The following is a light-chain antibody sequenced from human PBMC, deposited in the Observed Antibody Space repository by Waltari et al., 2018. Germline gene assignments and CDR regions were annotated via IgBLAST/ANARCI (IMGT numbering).Light chain of an antibody. Sequence: SYELTQPPSVSVSPGPTATTTCSGAKLGDKSACWYQQSPGQSPVVVIYQDSKRPSGVSTRFSGSKSGNTASLTISGLQAEDEADYSCSSYTSTSTLVFGSGTKVTVL. V-gene: IGLV3-1*01. J-gene: IGLJ1*01. CDR2: QDS. CDR1: KLGDKS. CDR3: SSYTSTSTLV.